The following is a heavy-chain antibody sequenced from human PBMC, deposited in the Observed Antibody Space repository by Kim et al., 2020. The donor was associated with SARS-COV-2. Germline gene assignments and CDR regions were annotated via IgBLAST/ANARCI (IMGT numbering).Heavy chain of an antibody. CDR3: ARGGGSYYSWFDP. CDR2: IYYSGST. CDR1: GGSISSGGYY. J-gene: IGHJ5*02. V-gene: IGHV4-31*03. D-gene: IGHD1-26*01. Sequence: SETLSLTCTVSGGSISSGGYYWSWIRQHPGKGLEWIGYIYYSGSTYYNPSLKSRVTISVDTSKNQFSLKLSSVTAADTAVYYCARGGGSYYSWFDPWGQGTLVTVSS.